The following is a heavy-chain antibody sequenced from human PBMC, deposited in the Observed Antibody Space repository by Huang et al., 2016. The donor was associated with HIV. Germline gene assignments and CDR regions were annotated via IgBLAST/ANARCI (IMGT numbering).Heavy chain of an antibody. CDR3: ARPRMTATSSDSTWSFFDS. CDR1: GGSLRDYY. Sequence: QVQLQQWGAGLLKPSGVLSLKCAVYGGSLRDYYWTWIRQSPGKGLEWIGEVNHRGLSTYNPCLRSRVTMSVDMSKNQFSLNLTSLTVADTAVYYCARPRMTATSSDSTWSFFDSWGQGTLVIVSS. CDR2: VNHRGLS. J-gene: IGHJ4*02. V-gene: IGHV4-34*02. D-gene: IGHD2-21*02.